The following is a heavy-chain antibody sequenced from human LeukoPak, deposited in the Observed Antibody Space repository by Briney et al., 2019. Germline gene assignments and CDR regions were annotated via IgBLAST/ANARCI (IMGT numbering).Heavy chain of an antibody. V-gene: IGHV3-9*01. Sequence: GGSLRLSCAASGFTFEGCAMHWVRQAPGKGLEWVSSTNWDSGYIESADSVRGRFTISRDNVKNSLYLQMNSLKPGDTALYFCAKEGSVCRKGICRYFDYWGQGTPVTVSS. CDR3: AKEGSVCRKGICRYFDY. CDR1: GFTFEGCA. CDR2: TNWDSGYI. J-gene: IGHJ4*02. D-gene: IGHD5/OR15-5a*01.